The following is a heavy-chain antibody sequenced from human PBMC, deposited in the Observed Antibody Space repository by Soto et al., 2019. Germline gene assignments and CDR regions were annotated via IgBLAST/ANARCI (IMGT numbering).Heavy chain of an antibody. J-gene: IGHJ4*02. V-gene: IGHV3-30*18. CDR3: AKDREDTTMTFDN. CDR1: GFSFSSHG. CDR2: ITHDGVTT. Sequence: QVDLVESGGGVVQPRRPLRLSCAASGFSFSSHGMHWVRQGPGKGLEWLAVITHDGVTTYYADSVKGRFSVSRDNAKNTLYLQMNSLGAEDTAQYYCAKDREDTTMTFDNWGQGTLVTVSS. D-gene: IGHD5-18*01.